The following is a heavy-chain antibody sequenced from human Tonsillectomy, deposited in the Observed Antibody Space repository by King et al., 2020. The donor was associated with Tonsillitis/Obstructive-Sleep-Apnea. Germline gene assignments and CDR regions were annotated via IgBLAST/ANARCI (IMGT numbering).Heavy chain of an antibody. J-gene: IGHJ6*03. CDR2: IYYSGST. V-gene: IGHV4-39*02. CDR3: AREATNYYMDV. CDR1: GGSISSSSYY. Sequence: LQLQESGPGLLKPSETLSLTCTVSGGSISSSSYYWGWIRQPPGKGLEWIGSIYYSGSTYYNPSLKSRVTISVDTSKNQFSLKLSSVTAADTAVYYCAREATNYYMDVWGKGTTVTVSS.